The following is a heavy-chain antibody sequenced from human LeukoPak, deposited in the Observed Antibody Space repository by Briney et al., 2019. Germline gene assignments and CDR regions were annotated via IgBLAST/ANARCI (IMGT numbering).Heavy chain of an antibody. V-gene: IGHV4-39*01. CDR1: GGSISSSSYY. D-gene: IGHD6-19*01. Sequence: SETLSLTCTVSGGSISSSSYYWGWIRQPPWKGLEWIGSIYYSGSTYYNPSLKSRVTISVDTSKNQFSLKLSSVTAADTAVYYCARTYSSGWYQTFDYWGQGTLVTVSS. CDR2: IYYSGST. CDR3: ARTYSSGWYQTFDY. J-gene: IGHJ4*02.